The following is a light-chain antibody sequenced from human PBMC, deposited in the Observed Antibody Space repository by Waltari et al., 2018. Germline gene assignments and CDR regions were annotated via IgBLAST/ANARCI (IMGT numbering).Light chain of an antibody. CDR1: SSDVGNYNL. CDR3: CSYAGLGIYV. J-gene: IGLJ1*01. V-gene: IGLV2-23*02. Sequence: QSGLTQPASVSGSPGQSITLAAPGTSSDVGNYNLVSWYQQYPGKAPKLMVYEVTKRTSGVSDRFSGSKSGNTASLTIYGLQSEDEADYYCCSYAGLGIYVFGTGTKVTVL. CDR2: EVT.